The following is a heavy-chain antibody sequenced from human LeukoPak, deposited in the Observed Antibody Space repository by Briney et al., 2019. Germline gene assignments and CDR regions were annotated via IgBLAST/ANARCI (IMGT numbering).Heavy chain of an antibody. D-gene: IGHD2-15*01. V-gene: IGHV1-18*01. Sequence: ASVKVSCTASGYTFTTNAISWVRQAPGQGLEWMGWISAYNGYTNYAQKLQGRVTMTTDTSTSTAYMELRSLRSDDTAVYYCARIAATILPDAFDIWGQGTMVTVSS. CDR2: ISAYNGYT. CDR3: ARIAATILPDAFDI. CDR1: GYTFTTNA. J-gene: IGHJ3*02.